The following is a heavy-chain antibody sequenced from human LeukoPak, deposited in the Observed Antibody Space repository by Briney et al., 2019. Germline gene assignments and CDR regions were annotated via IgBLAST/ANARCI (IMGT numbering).Heavy chain of an antibody. CDR1: GFTFSSYA. CDR2: ISGSGRDT. Sequence: GGSLRLSCAASGFTFSSYAMSWVRQAPGKGLEWVSAISGSGRDTYYADSMKGRFTISRDNSQNTLYLQMNSPRAEDTAVYYCAKDQVGVHYNWGQGTLVTVSS. D-gene: IGHD1-26*01. V-gene: IGHV3-23*01. J-gene: IGHJ4*02. CDR3: AKDQVGVHYN.